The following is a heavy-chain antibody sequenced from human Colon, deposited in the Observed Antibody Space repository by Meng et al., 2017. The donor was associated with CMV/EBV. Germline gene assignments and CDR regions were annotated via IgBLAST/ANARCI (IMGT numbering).Heavy chain of an antibody. V-gene: IGHV3-23*03. CDR1: GFTLSNFA. D-gene: IGHD1-26*01. CDR3: ARHRGGSLDF. Sequence: GGSLRLSCATAGFTLSNFAMSWVRQTPGRGLKWVSVTYSGDTRTYYADSVKGRFTISRDESKNTVYLQMNSLRIEDTAIYHCARHRGGSLDFWGPGTLVTVSS. J-gene: IGHJ4*02. CDR2: TYSGDTRT.